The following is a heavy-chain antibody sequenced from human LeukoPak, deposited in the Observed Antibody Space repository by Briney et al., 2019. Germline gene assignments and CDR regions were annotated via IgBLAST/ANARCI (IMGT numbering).Heavy chain of an antibody. CDR3: AKTAKYYYGSETYFFFEE. CDR1: GGSISSYS. J-gene: IGHJ4*02. CDR2: IYDSGST. Sequence: PSETLSPTCTVSGGSISSYSWSWIRQPPGKGLEWIGFIYDSGSTHYNPSLRSRVSMSVDTSKNHFSLNLTSVTAADTAVYYCAKTAKYYYGSETYFFFEEWGQGTLVTVSS. D-gene: IGHD3-10*01. V-gene: IGHV4-59*12.